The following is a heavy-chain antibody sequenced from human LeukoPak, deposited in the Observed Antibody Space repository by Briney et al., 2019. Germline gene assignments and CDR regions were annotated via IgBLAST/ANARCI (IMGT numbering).Heavy chain of an antibody. Sequence: PGGSLRLSCEVCGFTFSSYHMNWVRQAPGKGLEWVSSIGSSGSYIYYADSLTGRFTISRDNAKNSLYLQMNSLRAEDTAMYYCARRATTERGHSYGLDFWGQGTLVTVSS. CDR3: ARRATTERGHSYGLDF. CDR1: GFTFSSYH. CDR2: IGSSGSYI. D-gene: IGHD5-18*01. J-gene: IGHJ4*02. V-gene: IGHV3-21*01.